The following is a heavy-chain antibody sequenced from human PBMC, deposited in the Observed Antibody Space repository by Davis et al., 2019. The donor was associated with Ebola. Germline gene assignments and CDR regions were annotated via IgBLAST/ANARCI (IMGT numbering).Heavy chain of an antibody. Sequence: ASVKVSCKASGYTFTGYYMHWVRQAPGQGLEWMGWINPNSGGTNYAQKFQGRVTMTRDTSISTAYMELSSLRSEDTAVYYCARSPDIVVDGGAFDIWGQGTMVTVSS. J-gene: IGHJ3*02. D-gene: IGHD2-2*01. V-gene: IGHV1-2*02. CDR3: ARSPDIVVDGGAFDI. CDR1: GYTFTGYY. CDR2: INPNSGGT.